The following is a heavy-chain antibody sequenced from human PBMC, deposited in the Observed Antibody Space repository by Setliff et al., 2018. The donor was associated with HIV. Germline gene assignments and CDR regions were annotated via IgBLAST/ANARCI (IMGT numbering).Heavy chain of an antibody. CDR1: GDKFGSFD. Sequence: GPSVKVSCKTSGDKFGSFDINWVRQASGQGLEWVGWVYASTGHTAYARKFEGRVTMTWDPSTGIGYMELNSLRADDTAVYYCARGIDILVKMGIYYHYMDVWGKGTTVTVSS. J-gene: IGHJ6*03. D-gene: IGHD2-15*01. CDR2: VYASTGHT. CDR3: ARGIDILVKMGIYYHYMDV. V-gene: IGHV1-8*01.